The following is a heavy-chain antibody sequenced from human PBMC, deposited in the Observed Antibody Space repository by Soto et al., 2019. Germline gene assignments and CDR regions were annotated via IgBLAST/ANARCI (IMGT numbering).Heavy chain of an antibody. CDR1: GYSFTTYW. J-gene: IGHJ5*02. D-gene: IGHD2-21*02. V-gene: IGHV5-51*01. CDR2: IYPDDSVT. CDR3: AVSTAIPYNWFDP. Sequence: GESLKISCKGSGYSFTTYWIGWVRQMPGKGLEWMGIIYPDDSVTRYSPSFQGQVTISADKSISTAYLQWSSLKASDTAIYYCAVSTAIPYNWFDPWGQGTLVTVSS.